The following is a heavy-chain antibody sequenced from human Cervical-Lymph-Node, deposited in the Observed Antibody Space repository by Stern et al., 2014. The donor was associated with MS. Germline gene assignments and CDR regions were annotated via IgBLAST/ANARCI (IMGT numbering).Heavy chain of an antibody. J-gene: IGHJ4*02. CDR2: IKSKSAGETT. Sequence: VQLVESGGGFVKPWESLRLSCAASGSTFRNAWINWVRQTPGKGLEWVGRIKSKSAGETTDYAAPVKGRFTISRDDSNNTLYLQMNSLKTEDTAVYYCTTDLVYADYWGQGTLVTVSS. CDR3: TTDLVYADY. CDR1: GSTFRNAW. V-gene: IGHV3-15*01. D-gene: IGHD2-2*01.